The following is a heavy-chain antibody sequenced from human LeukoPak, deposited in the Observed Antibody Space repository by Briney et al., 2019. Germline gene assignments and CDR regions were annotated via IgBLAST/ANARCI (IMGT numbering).Heavy chain of an antibody. CDR1: GFTFSDYY. CDR3: ARERYYDSSGCRPTNPIDS. Sequence: GGSLRLSCAASGFTFSDYYMSWIRQAPGKGLEWLSYISRDSGYTNYADSVKGRFTISRDNAKNSLFLQMNSLRVEDTAVYYCARERYYDSSGCRPTNPIDSWGQGTLVTVSS. V-gene: IGHV3-11*06. CDR2: ISRDSGYT. D-gene: IGHD3-22*01. J-gene: IGHJ4*02.